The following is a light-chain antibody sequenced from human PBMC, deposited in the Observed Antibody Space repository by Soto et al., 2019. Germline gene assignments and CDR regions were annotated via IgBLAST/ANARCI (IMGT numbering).Light chain of an antibody. CDR2: GAS. V-gene: IGKV3-15*01. CDR1: QNINRH. Sequence: EIVLTQSPATLSLSPGERATLSCRASQNINRHLAWYQQKPGQAPRLLFYGASTRATGIPARFSGTGSGTDFTLTISSLQSEDFAVYYCQQSNKWPYTFGQGTKLEIK. CDR3: QQSNKWPYT. J-gene: IGKJ2*01.